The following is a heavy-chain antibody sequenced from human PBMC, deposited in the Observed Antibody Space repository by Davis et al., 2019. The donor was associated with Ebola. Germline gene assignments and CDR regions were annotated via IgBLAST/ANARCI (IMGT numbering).Heavy chain of an antibody. CDR1: GGSLQGSF. D-gene: IGHD4-17*01. V-gene: IGHV4-34*01. J-gene: IGHJ5*02. CDR3: ARTTLTSVSDLGLGYTFFDP. CDR2: IGHSGNA. Sequence: SETLSLTCAVYGGSLQGSFWSWIRQPPGKGLEWIGDIGHSGNADYNPSLESRVTISVDTSKSQLSLRLNSVTAADTAVYYCARTTLTSVSDLGLGYTFFDPWGQGTLVNVSS.